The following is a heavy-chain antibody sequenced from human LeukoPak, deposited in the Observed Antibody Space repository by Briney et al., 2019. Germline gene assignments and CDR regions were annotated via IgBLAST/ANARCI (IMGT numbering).Heavy chain of an antibody. CDR1: GFTFSSFA. V-gene: IGHV3-64*02. J-gene: IGHJ4*02. D-gene: IGHD3-22*01. CDR3: AKKGYYDGSGYYMYYFDH. Sequence: GGSLRLSCDVSGFTFSSFAMHWVRQAPGKGLEYVSSINSKGIRRHYADSVKDRFTISRDDSKNTLYLQMNSLRAEDTAVYYCAKKGYYDGSGYYMYYFDHWGQGTLVTVSS. CDR2: INSKGIRR.